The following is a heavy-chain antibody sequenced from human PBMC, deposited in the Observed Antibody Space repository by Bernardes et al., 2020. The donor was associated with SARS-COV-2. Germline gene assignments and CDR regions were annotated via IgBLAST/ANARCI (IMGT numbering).Heavy chain of an antibody. CDR3: TRGFASGPGPDY. Sequence: GGSLSPSCTPPGFPFVDYALSWSRRAPGKGPGGLGFFKPIASGGTADFAASVKGRFTISRDDSKSIAYLQMNSLRTEDTAVYYCTRGFASGPGPDYWGQGTLVTVSS. CDR1: GFPFVDYA. V-gene: IGHV3-49*03. CDR2: FKPIASGGTA. D-gene: IGHD2-21*01. J-gene: IGHJ4*02.